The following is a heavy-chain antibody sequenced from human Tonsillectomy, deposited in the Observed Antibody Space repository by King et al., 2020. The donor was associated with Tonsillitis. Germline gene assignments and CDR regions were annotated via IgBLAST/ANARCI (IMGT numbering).Heavy chain of an antibody. J-gene: IGHJ4*02. V-gene: IGHV3-30*04. Sequence: VQLVESGGGVVQPGRSLRLSCAASGFTFRNYAMHWVRQAPGKGLEWVAIISYDGTNKFYADSVKGRFTIYRDNYKNTLYLQMTSLRAEDTAVFYCARDLGGWVLDSDYWGQGTLGTVSS. CDR1: GFTFRNYA. D-gene: IGHD3-16*01. CDR3: ARDLGGWVLDSDY. CDR2: ISYDGTNK.